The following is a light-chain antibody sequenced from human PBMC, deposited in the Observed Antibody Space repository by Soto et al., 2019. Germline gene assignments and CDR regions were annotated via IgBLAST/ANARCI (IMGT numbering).Light chain of an antibody. Sequence: EIVLTQSPGTLSLSPGARATLSCRASQSVSSRCLAWYQQKPGQAPRLLIYGASIRATGSPDRFSGSGSGTEFTFTISRLQPEDFEVYYCQQYGSSPRTFGQGTKVDIK. CDR2: GAS. CDR1: QSVSSRC. J-gene: IGKJ1*01. V-gene: IGKV3-20*01. CDR3: QQYGSSPRT.